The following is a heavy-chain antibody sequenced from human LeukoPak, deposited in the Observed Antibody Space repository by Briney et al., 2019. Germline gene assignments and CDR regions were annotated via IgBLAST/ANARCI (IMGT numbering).Heavy chain of an antibody. V-gene: IGHV3-74*01. D-gene: IGHD6-13*01. CDR3: ILAAAGTEFDS. CDR2: IDTDGSST. CDR1: GFTFSSYW. J-gene: IGHJ4*02. Sequence: PGGSLRLSCAASGFTFSSYWMHWVRQAPGKGLVLVSRIDTDGSSTSYADSVKGRFTISRDNAKNTLYLQMSSLRAEDTALYYCILAAAGTEFDSWGQGTLVTVSS.